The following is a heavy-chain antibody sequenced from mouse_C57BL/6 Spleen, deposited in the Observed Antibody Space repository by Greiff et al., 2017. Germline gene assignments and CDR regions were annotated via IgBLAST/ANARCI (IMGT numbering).Heavy chain of an antibody. V-gene: IGHV5-16*01. CDR2: INYDGSST. D-gene: IGHD1-1*01. J-gene: IGHJ4*01. CDR3: ARDGPYYYCSSYDAMDY. Sequence: DVQLVESEGGLVQPGSSMKLSCTASGFTFSDYYMAWVRQVPEKGLEWVANINYDGSSTYYLDSLKSRFIISRDNAKNILYLQMSSLKSEDTATYYCARDGPYYYCSSYDAMDYWGQGTSVTVSS. CDR1: GFTFSDYY.